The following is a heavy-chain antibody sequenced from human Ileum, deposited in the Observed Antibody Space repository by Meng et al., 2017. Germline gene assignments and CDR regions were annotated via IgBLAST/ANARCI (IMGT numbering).Heavy chain of an antibody. V-gene: IGHV3-74*01. CDR1: GFTFNKYW. Sequence: EAHLVESGGGLVQPGGSLRLSCVASGFTFNKYWGHWVRQAPGKGLVWVSLINTDGSTTNYADSVKGRFTISRDNAKNTLYLQMNSLRAEDTAVYYCASELWGDFPHWGQGTLVTVSS. D-gene: IGHD2-21*02. J-gene: IGHJ4*02. CDR2: INTDGSTT. CDR3: ASELWGDFPH.